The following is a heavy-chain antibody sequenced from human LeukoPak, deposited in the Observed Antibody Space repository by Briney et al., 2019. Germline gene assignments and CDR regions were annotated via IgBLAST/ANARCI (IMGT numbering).Heavy chain of an antibody. D-gene: IGHD5-18*01. CDR3: ARLRDTAMVTPFDAFDI. J-gene: IGHJ3*02. Sequence: SVKVSCKASGGTFSSYAISWVRQAPGQGLEWMGRIIPILGIANYAQKFQGRVTITADKSTSTAYMELSSLRSEDTAVYYCARLRDTAMVTPFDAFDIWGQGTMVTVSS. CDR1: GGTFSSYA. CDR2: IIPILGIA. V-gene: IGHV1-69*04.